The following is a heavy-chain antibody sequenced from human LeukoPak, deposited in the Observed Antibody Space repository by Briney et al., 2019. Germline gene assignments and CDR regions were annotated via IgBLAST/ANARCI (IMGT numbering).Heavy chain of an antibody. CDR2: INAGNGNT. V-gene: IGHV1-3*01. CDR1: GYTFTTYA. Sequence: ASVKVSCKASGYTFTTYAMHWVRQAPGQRLEWMGWINAGNGNTKYSQKFQARVTITRDTSASTAYMELSSLRSEDTAVYYCARDFPYYYDSSGYYPNYYFDYWGQGTLVTVSS. CDR3: ARDFPYYYDSSGYYPNYYFDY. D-gene: IGHD3-22*01. J-gene: IGHJ4*02.